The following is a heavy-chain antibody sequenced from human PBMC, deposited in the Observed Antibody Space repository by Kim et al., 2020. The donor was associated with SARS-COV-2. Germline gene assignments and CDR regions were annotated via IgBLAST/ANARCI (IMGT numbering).Heavy chain of an antibody. CDR3: FREDSNSHAFDI. V-gene: IGHV4-34*01. Sequence: SETLSLTCAVYGESFSGYYWSWIRQPPGKGLEWIGEINDSGSTKYNPSLKSRVIISVDTSKNQFSLRLSSVTAADTAVYYCFREDSNSHAFDIWGQGTMVTVSS. CDR1: GESFSGYY. D-gene: IGHD4-4*01. CDR2: INDSGST. J-gene: IGHJ3*02.